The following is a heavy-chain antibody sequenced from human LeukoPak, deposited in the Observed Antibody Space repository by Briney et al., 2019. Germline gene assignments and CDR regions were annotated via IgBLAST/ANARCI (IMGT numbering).Heavy chain of an antibody. CDR2: ISRSGGST. CDR1: GFTFSSYA. CDR3: AKWSGRYQRYYFDY. D-gene: IGHD3-10*01. J-gene: IGHJ4*02. V-gene: IGHV3-23*01. Sequence: GSLXLSCAASGFTFSSYAVSWVRQAPGKGLEWVSAISRSGGSTYYADSVKGRFTISRDNSRSTLYLQRNSLRAEDTAVYYCAKWSGRYQRYYFDYWGQGTLVTVSS.